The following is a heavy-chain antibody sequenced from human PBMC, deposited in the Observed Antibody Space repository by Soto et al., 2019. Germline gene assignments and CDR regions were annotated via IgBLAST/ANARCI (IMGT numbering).Heavy chain of an antibody. CDR1: GFTFSSYW. J-gene: IGHJ5*02. CDR2: INQDGSEK. V-gene: IGHV3-7*01. CDR3: ARSRAYSHYVGCSYP. D-gene: IGHD4-4*01. Sequence: GGSLRLSCGASGFTFSSYWMSWVRQAPGKGLECVANINQDGSEKYYVDSVKGRFTTSRETAKNSLYLQMNRLRAVDTAVYYCARSRAYSHYVGCSYPWGRGT.